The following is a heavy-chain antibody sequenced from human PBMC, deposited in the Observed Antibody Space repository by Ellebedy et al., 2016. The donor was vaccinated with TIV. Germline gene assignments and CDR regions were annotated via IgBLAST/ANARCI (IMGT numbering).Heavy chain of an antibody. CDR2: IYYSGNT. J-gene: IGHJ5*01. Sequence: PSETLSLTCTVSGGSISRSSSFWGWIRQPPGKGLEWIGNIYYSGNTDYNPSLKSRVTITVDTSKNQFSLKLRSVTAAGTAVYYCARNPPTYNWVDSWGQGTLVTVSS. CDR1: GGSISRSSSF. CDR3: ARNPPTYNWVDS. V-gene: IGHV4-39*01.